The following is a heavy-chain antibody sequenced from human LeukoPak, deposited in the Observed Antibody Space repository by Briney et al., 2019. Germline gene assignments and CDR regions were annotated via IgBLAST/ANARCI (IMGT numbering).Heavy chain of an antibody. CDR1: GYTFINYG. Sequence: ASVKVSCKASGYTFINYGISWVRQAPGQGLEWMGWISGYNGNTNYTQELQGRVSMTTNPSTSTAYMELRSLRSDDTAVYYCARVRYYDFWSDPRWFDPWGQGTLVTVSS. J-gene: IGHJ5*02. V-gene: IGHV1-18*01. D-gene: IGHD3-3*01. CDR3: ARVRYYDFWSDPRWFDP. CDR2: ISGYNGNT.